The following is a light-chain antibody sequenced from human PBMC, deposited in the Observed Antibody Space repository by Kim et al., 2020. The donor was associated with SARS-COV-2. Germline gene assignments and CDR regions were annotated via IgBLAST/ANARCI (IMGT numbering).Light chain of an antibody. CDR3: SSRDSRGNSYF. CDR2: DEN. CDR1: SLRTYY. V-gene: IGLV3-19*01. J-gene: IGLJ1*01. Sequence: SSELTQDPAVSVALGQTVRITCQGDSLRTYYASWYQQKPGQAPILVIYDENNRPSGIPDRFSASSSGNTASLTIAGAQAEDEADYYCSSRDSRGNSYFFG.